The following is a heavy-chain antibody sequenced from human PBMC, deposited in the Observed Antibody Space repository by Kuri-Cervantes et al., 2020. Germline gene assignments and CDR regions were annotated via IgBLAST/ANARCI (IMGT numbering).Heavy chain of an antibody. CDR2: IYTYNGNT. CDR3: ARAGYSSWYGVDGMDV. CDR1: GYTFVTYG. D-gene: IGHD6-13*01. J-gene: IGHJ6*02. V-gene: IGHV1-18*01. Sequence: ASVKVSCKASGYTFVTYGFTWVRQAPGQGLEWMGWIYTYNGNTNYAQKLQGRVTMTTDTSTSTAYMELRSLRSEDTAVYYCARAGYSSWYGVDGMDVWGQGTTVTVSS.